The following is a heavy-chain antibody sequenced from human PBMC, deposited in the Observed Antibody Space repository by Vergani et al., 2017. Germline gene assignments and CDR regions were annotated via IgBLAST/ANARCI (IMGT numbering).Heavy chain of an antibody. D-gene: IGHD4-17*01. CDR2: VDPEDGET. J-gene: IGHJ6*02. CDR3: ATPQTVTTGGMEV. Sequence: VQLAQSGAEVKKPGATMKISCKVSGYTFTDHYMHWVKQAPGKGLEWMGLVDPEDGETIYAEKFKGRVTIAADTSTDTAHLELGSLRSEDTAVYYCATPQTVTTGGMEVWGQGTTVIVSS. CDR1: GYTFTDHY. V-gene: IGHV1-69-2*01.